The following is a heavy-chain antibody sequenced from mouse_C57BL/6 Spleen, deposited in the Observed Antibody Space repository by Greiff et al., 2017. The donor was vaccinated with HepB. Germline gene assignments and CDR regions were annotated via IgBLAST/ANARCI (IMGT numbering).Heavy chain of an antibody. J-gene: IGHJ1*03. CDR3: ARDTSPYGRGYFDV. CDR2: INYDGSST. D-gene: IGHD1-1*01. CDR1: GFTFSDYY. Sequence: QRVESEGGLVQPGSSMKLSCTASGFTFSDYYMAWVRQVPEKGLEWVANINYDGSSTYYLDSLKSRFIISRDNAKNILYLQMSSLKSEDTATYYCARDTSPYGRGYFDVWGTGTTVTVSS. V-gene: IGHV5-16*01.